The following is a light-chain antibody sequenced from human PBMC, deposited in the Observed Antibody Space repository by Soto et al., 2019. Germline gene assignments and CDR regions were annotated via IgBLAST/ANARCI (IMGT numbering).Light chain of an antibody. CDR1: SSVVGGYNY. V-gene: IGLV2-8*01. CDR2: EVN. CDR3: SSYAGSSNV. J-gene: IGLJ1*01. Sequence: QPVLTQPPSASGSPGQSVAISCTGTSSVVGGYNYVSWYQQHPGKAPKLTIYEVNKRPAGIPDRFSGSKSGNTASLTVSGLQAGDEADYFCSSYAGSSNVFGTGTKVTVL.